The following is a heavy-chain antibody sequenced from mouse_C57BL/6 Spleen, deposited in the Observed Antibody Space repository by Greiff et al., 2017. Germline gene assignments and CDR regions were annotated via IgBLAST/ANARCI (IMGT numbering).Heavy chain of an antibody. V-gene: IGHV3-6*01. CDR2: ISYDGSN. Sequence: DVHLVESGPGLVKPSQSLSLTCSVTGYSITSGYYWNWIRQFPGNKLEWMGYISYDGSNNYNPSLKNRISITRDTSKNQFFLKLNSVTTEDTATYYCARVWDYYAMDYWGQGTSVTVSS. CDR1: GYSITSGYY. J-gene: IGHJ4*01. CDR3: ARVWDYYAMDY.